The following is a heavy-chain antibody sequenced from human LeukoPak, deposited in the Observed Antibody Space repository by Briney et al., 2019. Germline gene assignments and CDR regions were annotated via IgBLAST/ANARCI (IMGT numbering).Heavy chain of an antibody. Sequence: PGGSLRLSCAASGFTFSSYAMSWVRQAPGKGLEWVSAIGGRGTITYYADSVKGRFTISKDNSKNTLYLQMNSLRAEDTAAYYCAKASWVSSTDAVRWGQGTLVTVSS. CDR3: AKASWVSSTDAVR. CDR1: GFTFSSYA. D-gene: IGHD3-16*01. J-gene: IGHJ4*02. CDR2: IGGRGTIT. V-gene: IGHV3-23*01.